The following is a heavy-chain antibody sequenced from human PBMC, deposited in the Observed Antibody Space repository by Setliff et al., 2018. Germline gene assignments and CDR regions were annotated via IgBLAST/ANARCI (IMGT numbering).Heavy chain of an antibody. CDR3: ARAFTYYNFWSGYGYGMDV. J-gene: IGHJ6*02. D-gene: IGHD3-3*01. Sequence: SETLSLTCAVYGGSFSGYYWSWIRQPPGKGLEWIGEINHSGSTYYNPSLKSRVTISVDTSKNQFSLKLSSVTAADTAVYYCARAFTYYNFWSGYGYGMDVWGQGTTVTVSS. V-gene: IGHV4-34*01. CDR2: INHSGST. CDR1: GGSFSGYY.